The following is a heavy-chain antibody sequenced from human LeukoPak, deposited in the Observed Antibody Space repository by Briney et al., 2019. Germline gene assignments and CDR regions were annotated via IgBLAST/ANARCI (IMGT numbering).Heavy chain of an antibody. V-gene: IGHV4-59*08. CDR1: GGSISSYY. D-gene: IGHD4-11*01. CDR3: ARQILYSNYVFDS. Sequence: SETLSLTCTVSGGSISSYYWSWIRQPPGKGLEWIGYIYYSGSTNQNPSLKSRVTISVDTSKYQFSLKLSSVTAADTAVYYCARQILYSNYVFDSWGQGTLVTVSS. CDR2: IYYSGST. J-gene: IGHJ4*02.